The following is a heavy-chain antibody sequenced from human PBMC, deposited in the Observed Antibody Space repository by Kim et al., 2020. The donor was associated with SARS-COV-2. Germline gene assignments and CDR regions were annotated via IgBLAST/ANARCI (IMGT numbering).Heavy chain of an antibody. Sequence: SVKVSCKASGGTFSSYAISWVRQAPGQGLEWMGGIIPIFGTANYAQKFQGRVTITADESTSTAYMELSSLRSEDTAVYYCARVASGVGSWFLRLFDYWGQGTLVTVSS. CDR3: ARVASGVGSWFLRLFDY. D-gene: IGHD6-13*01. CDR2: IIPIFGTA. J-gene: IGHJ4*02. CDR1: GGTFSSYA. V-gene: IGHV1-69*13.